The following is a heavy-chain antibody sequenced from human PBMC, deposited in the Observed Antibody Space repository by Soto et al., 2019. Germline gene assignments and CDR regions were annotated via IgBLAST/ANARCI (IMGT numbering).Heavy chain of an antibody. CDR1: GFTFSSYA. CDR2: ISGSGGST. Sequence: PGGSLRLSCSASGFTFSSYAMSWVRQAPGKGLEWVSAISGSGGSTYYADSVKGRFTISRDNSKNTLYLQMNSLRAEDTAVYYCGTPPVVVTAIPVLGMDVWGQGTTVTVSS. J-gene: IGHJ6*02. V-gene: IGHV3-23*01. D-gene: IGHD2-21*02. CDR3: GTPPVVVTAIPVLGMDV.